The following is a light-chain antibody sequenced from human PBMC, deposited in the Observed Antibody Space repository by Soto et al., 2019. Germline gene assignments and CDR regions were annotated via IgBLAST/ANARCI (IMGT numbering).Light chain of an antibody. Sequence: DIQMTQSPSSLSASARDSVTITGRASQSISSYLNWYKQKPGKAPKLLIYAASSLQSGVPSRFSGSGSGTEFTLTIRSLKPDDFATDYCQQYKTYSTFGQGTKVDIK. CDR1: QSISSY. CDR2: AAS. V-gene: IGKV1-39*01. J-gene: IGKJ1*01. CDR3: QQYKTYST.